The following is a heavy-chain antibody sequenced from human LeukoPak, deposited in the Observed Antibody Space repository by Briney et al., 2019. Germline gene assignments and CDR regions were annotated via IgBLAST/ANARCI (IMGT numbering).Heavy chain of an antibody. CDR1: GFTFCSYA. V-gene: IGHV3-30-3*01. D-gene: IGHD2-21*01. CDR2: ISYDGSNK. CDR3: ARGVRVYFDY. Sequence: GGSLRLSCAASGFTFCSYAMHWVRQAPGKGLEWVAVISYDGSNKYYADSVKGRFTISRDNSKNTLYLQMNSLRAEDTAVYYCARGVRVYFDYWGQGTLVTVSS. J-gene: IGHJ4*02.